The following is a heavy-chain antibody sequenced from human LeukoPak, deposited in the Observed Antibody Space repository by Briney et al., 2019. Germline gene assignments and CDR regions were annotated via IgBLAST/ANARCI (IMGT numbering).Heavy chain of an antibody. D-gene: IGHD2-2*02. CDR2: ISAYNGNT. J-gene: IGHJ4*02. Sequence: ASVKVSCKASGYTFTSYGISWVRQAPGQGLEWMGWISAYNGNTNYAQKLQGRVTMTTDTSTSTAYMELRSLRSDDTAVYYCARVELGYCSSTSCYREDYWGQETLVTVSS. CDR1: GYTFTSYG. CDR3: ARVELGYCSSTSCYREDY. V-gene: IGHV1-18*01.